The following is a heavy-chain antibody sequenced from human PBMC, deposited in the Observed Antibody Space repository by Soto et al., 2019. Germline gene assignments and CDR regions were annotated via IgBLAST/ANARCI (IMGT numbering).Heavy chain of an antibody. V-gene: IGHV1-24*01. J-gene: IGHJ5*02. D-gene: IGHD1-26*01. CDR2: FDPEDGET. CDR1: RYTPPELF. Sequence: SLKDSRKVSRYTPPELFLHWGGPAPGKGGEGMGGFDPEDGETIYAQKFQGRVTMTEDTSTDTAYMELSSLRSEDTAVYYCATAAGSGSYYVDWFDPWGQGTLVTVSS. CDR3: ATAAGSGSYYVDWFDP.